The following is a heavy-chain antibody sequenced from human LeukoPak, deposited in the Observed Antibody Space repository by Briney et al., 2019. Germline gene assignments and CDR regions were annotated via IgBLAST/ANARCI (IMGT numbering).Heavy chain of an antibody. CDR2: ISSSSSYI. Sequence: GGSLRLSCAASGFTFSSYSMNWVRQAPGKGLEWVSSISSSSSYIYYADSAKGRFTISRDNAKNSLYLQMNSLRAEDTAVYYCARDDFAGRPVEMATIQAFDIWGQGTMVTVSS. CDR3: ARDDFAGRPVEMATIQAFDI. D-gene: IGHD5-24*01. J-gene: IGHJ3*02. CDR1: GFTFSSYS. V-gene: IGHV3-21*01.